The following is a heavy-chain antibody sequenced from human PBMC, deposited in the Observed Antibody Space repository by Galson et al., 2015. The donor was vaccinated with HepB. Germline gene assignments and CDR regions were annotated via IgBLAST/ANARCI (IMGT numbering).Heavy chain of an antibody. Sequence: QSGAEVKKPGESLKISCKGSGYSFSSYWIAWVRQMPGKGLEWMGIIYPGDSNIRYSPSFQGQVTISADKSISTAYLQWSSLKASDTAMYHCARQAVTMTRRVPYYFDYWGQGTLVTVSS. D-gene: IGHD4-17*01. J-gene: IGHJ4*02. CDR3: ARQAVTMTRRVPYYFDY. CDR1: GYSFSSYW. V-gene: IGHV5-51*01. CDR2: IYPGDSNI.